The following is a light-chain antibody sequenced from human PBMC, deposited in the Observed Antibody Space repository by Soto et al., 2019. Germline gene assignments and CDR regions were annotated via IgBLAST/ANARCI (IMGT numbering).Light chain of an antibody. CDR3: QQYGSSIT. CDR2: GTS. V-gene: IGKV3-20*01. J-gene: IGKJ5*01. Sequence: EIVLTQSPGTLPLSPGLRATPPCRAIQSGQSSYLASYQHRPGQAPRLLLDGTSSRATGIPDRFRGSGSGIVTTLTISRLEPEDLAVYYCQQYGSSITFGQGTRLEIK. CDR1: QSGQSSY.